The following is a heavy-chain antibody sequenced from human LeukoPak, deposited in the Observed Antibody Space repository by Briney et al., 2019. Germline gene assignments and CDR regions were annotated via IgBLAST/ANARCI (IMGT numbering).Heavy chain of an antibody. CDR2: ISSSSSYI. CDR1: GFAFSSYS. Sequence: GGSLRLSCAASGFAFSSYSMNWVRQAPGKGLEWVSSISSSSSYIYYADSVKGRFTISRDNAKNSLYLQMNSLRAEDTAVYYCARDQLKTGSYFDYWGQGTLVTVSS. CDR3: ARDQLKTGSYFDY. V-gene: IGHV3-21*01. D-gene: IGHD3-10*01. J-gene: IGHJ4*02.